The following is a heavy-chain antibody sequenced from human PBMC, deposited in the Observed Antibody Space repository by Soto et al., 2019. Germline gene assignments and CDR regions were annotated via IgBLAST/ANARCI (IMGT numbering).Heavy chain of an antibody. Sequence: EVQLLESGGDLVQPGGSLRISCAASGFNVGAFAVNWVRQAPGKGLEWVSGISVSDAFIYYADSVRGRFSISRDASENILYLQMNSLRVADTALYYCTRETVAGITGLDYWGPGTLVTVSS. CDR3: TRETVAGITGLDY. V-gene: IGHV3-23*01. CDR2: ISVSDAFI. J-gene: IGHJ4*02. CDR1: GFNVGAFA. D-gene: IGHD1-20*01.